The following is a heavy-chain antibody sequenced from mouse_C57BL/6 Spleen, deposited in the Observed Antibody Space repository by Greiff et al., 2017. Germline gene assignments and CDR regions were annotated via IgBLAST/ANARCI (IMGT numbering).Heavy chain of an antibody. CDR1: GYTFTSYW. V-gene: IGHV1-72*01. Sequence: QVQLKQPGAELVKPGASVKLSCKASGYTFTSYWMHWVKQRPGRGLEWIGRIDPNSGGTKYNEKFKSKATLTVDKPSSTAYMQLSSLTSEDSAFYYCAREGEAYWGQGTLVTVSA. CDR2: IDPNSGGT. J-gene: IGHJ3*01. CDR3: AREGEAY.